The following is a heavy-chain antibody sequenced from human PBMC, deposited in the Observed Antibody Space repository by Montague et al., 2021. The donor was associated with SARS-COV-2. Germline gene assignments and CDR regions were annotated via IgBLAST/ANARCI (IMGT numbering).Heavy chain of an antibody. CDR3: ARAPVAHITIFGVVTSFDY. CDR1: GGSISSSSYY. D-gene: IGHD3-3*01. V-gene: IGHV4-39*07. CDR2: IYYSGST. Sequence: SETLSLTCTVSGGSISSSSYYWGWIRQPPGKGLEWIGSIYYSGSTYYXPSLKSRVTISVDTSKNQFSLKLSSVTAADTAVYYCARAPVAHITIFGVVTSFDYGGQGTLVTVSS. J-gene: IGHJ4*02.